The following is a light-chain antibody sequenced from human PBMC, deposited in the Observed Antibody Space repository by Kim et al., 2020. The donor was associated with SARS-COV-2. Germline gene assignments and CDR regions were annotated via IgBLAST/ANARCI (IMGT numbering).Light chain of an antibody. CDR1: QSISTY. V-gene: IGKV1-39*01. CDR3: QQSHTAPLLT. Sequence: DIQMTQSPSSLAASVGGRVTIACRASQSISTYLNWYQQKPGKAPKLLIYAASRLQSGVPSRFSGSGSGTDFTLTISSLQPEDFATYYCQQSHTAPLLTFGGGTKVDIK. J-gene: IGKJ4*01. CDR2: AAS.